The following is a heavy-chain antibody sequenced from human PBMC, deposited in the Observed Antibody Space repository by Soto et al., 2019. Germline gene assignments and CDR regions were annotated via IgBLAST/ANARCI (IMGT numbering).Heavy chain of an antibody. CDR2: IDDTGST. Sequence: QVQLQESGPGLVKPSETLSLTCTVSGDSISSSYWNWIRQAPGKGLEWIGYIDDTGSTNYNPSLRRRVTLSVDPSNNQYSLKLSSVTAADTAVYYCARGVLEWLLRDSYYYDMDVWGKGTTVTVSS. CDR3: ARGVLEWLLRDSYYYDMDV. D-gene: IGHD3-3*01. CDR1: GDSISSSY. V-gene: IGHV4-59*01. J-gene: IGHJ6*03.